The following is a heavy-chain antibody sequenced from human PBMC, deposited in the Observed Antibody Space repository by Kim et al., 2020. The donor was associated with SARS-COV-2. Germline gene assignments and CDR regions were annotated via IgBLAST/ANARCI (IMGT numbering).Heavy chain of an antibody. D-gene: IGHD3-10*01. V-gene: IGHV3-30*18. CDR2: ISYDGSNK. Sequence: GGSLRLSCAASGFTFSSYGMHWVRQAPGKGLEWVAVISYDGSNKYYADSVKGRFTISRDNSKNTLYLQMNSLRADDTAVYYCAKESGSGSYYGWTYYYYGMDVWGQGTTVTVSS. CDR3: AKESGSGSYYGWTYYYYGMDV. CDR1: GFTFSSYG. J-gene: IGHJ6*02.